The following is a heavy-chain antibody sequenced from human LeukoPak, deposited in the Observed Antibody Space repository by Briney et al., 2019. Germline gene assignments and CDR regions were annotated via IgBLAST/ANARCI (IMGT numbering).Heavy chain of an antibody. J-gene: IGHJ4*02. CDR2: ISFDGKTK. CDR1: GFTFSSYG. V-gene: IGHV3-30*18. Sequence: RSLRLSCAASGFTFSSYGMHWVRQAPGKGLEWVAVISFDGKTKYYTDSVKGRFTISRDNSKNTLYLQMNSLKTEDTAVYYCTNHYGLGDYYGYWGQGTLVTVSS. CDR3: TNHYGLGDYYGY. D-gene: IGHD3-10*01.